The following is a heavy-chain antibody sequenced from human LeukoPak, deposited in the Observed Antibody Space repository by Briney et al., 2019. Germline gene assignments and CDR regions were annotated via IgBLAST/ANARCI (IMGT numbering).Heavy chain of an antibody. J-gene: IGHJ4*02. CDR2: ISSSSSTI. Sequence: GGSLRLSCTASGFTFSDYWMNWVRQAPGKGLEWVSYISSSSSTIYYADSVKGRFTISRDNAKNSLYLQMNSLRDEDTAVYYCARRYSSSSWDFEYWGQGTLVTVSS. CDR3: ARRYSSSSWDFEY. D-gene: IGHD6-6*01. CDR1: GFTFSDYW. V-gene: IGHV3-48*02.